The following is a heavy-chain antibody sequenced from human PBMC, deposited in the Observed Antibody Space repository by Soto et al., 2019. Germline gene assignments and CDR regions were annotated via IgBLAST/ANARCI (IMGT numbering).Heavy chain of an antibody. Sequence: GGSLRLSCAASGFTFSSNWMHWVRQAPGKGLVWVSRINSDGSITSYADSVKGQFTISRDNAKNAVYLQMNSLRAEDTAVYYCARGSSTWYVSFDYWGQGILVTVSS. CDR3: ARGSSTWYVSFDY. CDR2: INSDGSIT. CDR1: GFTFSSNW. J-gene: IGHJ4*02. V-gene: IGHV3-74*01. D-gene: IGHD6-13*01.